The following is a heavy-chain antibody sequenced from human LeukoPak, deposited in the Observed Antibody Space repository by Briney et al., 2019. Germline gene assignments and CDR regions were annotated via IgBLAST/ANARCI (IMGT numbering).Heavy chain of an antibody. CDR3: PKDWNQFGSGSHLDYMDV. V-gene: IGHV3-23*01. D-gene: IGHD3-10*01. CDR2: FSGSGGPT. J-gene: IGHJ6*03. Sequence: GGSLRLSCTASGLVFSMYGMIWVRQAPGKGLEWVSAFSGSGGPTYYADSVKGRFTISRDNSMNTLYLQMNDLRVEDTAVYYCPKDWNQFGSGSHLDYMDVWGKGTTVTVS. CDR1: GLVFSMYG.